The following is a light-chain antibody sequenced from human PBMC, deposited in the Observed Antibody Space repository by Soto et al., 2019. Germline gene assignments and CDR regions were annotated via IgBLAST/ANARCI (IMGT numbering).Light chain of an antibody. V-gene: IGKV4-1*01. J-gene: IGKJ1*01. CDR2: GAS. Sequence: DIVMTQSPDSLAVSLGERATINCKSSQSVLYSSNNKNYLAWYQQKPGQTPRLLIYGASVRATGIPARFSGSGSGTDFTLTISSLEPEDFAVYYCQQRSNWPRTFGQGTKVDIK. CDR1: QSVLYSSNNKNY. CDR3: QQRSNWPRT.